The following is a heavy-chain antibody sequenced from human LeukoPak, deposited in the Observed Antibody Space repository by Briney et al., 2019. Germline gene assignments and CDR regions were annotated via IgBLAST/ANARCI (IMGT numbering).Heavy chain of an antibody. V-gene: IGHV4-31*03. CDR2: IYYSGNT. CDR3: ARGPPMWFGELPHFDY. Sequence: SQTLSLTCTVSGASISTGGYYWSWIRHLPGKGLEWIANIYYSGNTYYNPSLKGRVTIPADTSKNYFSLKLRSVTAADTAVYYCARGPPMWFGELPHFDYWGQGTLVTVSS. CDR1: GASISTGGYY. D-gene: IGHD3-10*01. J-gene: IGHJ4*02.